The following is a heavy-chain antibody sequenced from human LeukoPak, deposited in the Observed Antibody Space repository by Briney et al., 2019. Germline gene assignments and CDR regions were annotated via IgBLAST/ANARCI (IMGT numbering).Heavy chain of an antibody. CDR1: GGTFSSYA. J-gene: IGHJ5*02. CDR3: ARDLYGDSFFDP. CDR2: IIPIFGTA. Sequence: SVKVSCKASGGTFSSYAISWVRQAPGQGLEWMGGIIPIFGTANYAQKFQGRVTITADEFTSTAYMELSSLRSEDTAVYYCARDLYGDSFFDPWGQGTLVTVSS. D-gene: IGHD4-17*01. V-gene: IGHV1-69*01.